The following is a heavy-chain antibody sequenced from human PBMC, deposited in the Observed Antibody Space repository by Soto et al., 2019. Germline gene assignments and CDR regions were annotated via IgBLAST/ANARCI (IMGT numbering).Heavy chain of an antibody. Sequence: PGESLKISCKGSGYSFTSYWISWVRQMPGKGLEWMGRIDPSDSYTNYSPSFQGHVTISADKSISTAYLQWSSLKASDTAMYYCARRQAAAGDNDLPFDYWGQGTLVTVSS. CDR1: GYSFTSYW. D-gene: IGHD6-13*01. CDR3: ARRQAAAGDNDLPFDY. J-gene: IGHJ4*02. CDR2: IDPSDSYT. V-gene: IGHV5-10-1*01.